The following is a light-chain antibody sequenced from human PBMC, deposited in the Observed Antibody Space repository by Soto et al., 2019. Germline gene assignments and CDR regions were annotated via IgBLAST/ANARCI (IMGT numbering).Light chain of an antibody. CDR3: CSYAGSSTLV. J-gene: IGLJ2*01. V-gene: IGLV2-23*01. CDR2: EGS. Sequence: QSVPTQPRSVSGSPGQSVTISCTGSSSDVGAYHYVSWYQQHPGKAPKLMIYEGSKRPSGVSNRFSGSKSGNTASLTISGLQAEDEADYYCCSYAGSSTLVFGGGTKLTVL. CDR1: SSDVGAYHY.